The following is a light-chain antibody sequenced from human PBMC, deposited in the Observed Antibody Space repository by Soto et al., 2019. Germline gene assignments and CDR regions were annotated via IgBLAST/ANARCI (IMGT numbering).Light chain of an antibody. J-gene: IGKJ4*01. CDR3: QHLSNWPPLT. CDR1: QSVRSQSVRSQ. CDR2: DAS. Sequence: EIVLTQSPATLSLSPGERATLSCRASQSVRSQSVRSQLAWYQQKPGQAPRLLIYDASNRATGIPARFSGSGSGTDFTLTISSLEPEDFAVYYCQHLSNWPPLTFGGGTKVEIK. V-gene: IGKV3-11*01.